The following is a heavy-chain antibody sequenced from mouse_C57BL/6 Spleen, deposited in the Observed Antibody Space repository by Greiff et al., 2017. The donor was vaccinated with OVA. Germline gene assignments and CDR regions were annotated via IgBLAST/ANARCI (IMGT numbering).Heavy chain of an antibody. J-gene: IGHJ2*01. CDR2: ISSGGSYT. CDR1: GFTFSSYG. D-gene: IGHD4-1*01. CDR3: ARNWDNYFDY. V-gene: IGHV5-6*01. Sequence: EVKLVESGGDLVKPGGSLKLSCAASGFTFSSYGMSWVRQTPDKRLEWVATISSGGSYTYYPDSVKGRFTIARDNAKNTLYLQRSSLKSEDTAMYYCARNWDNYFDYWGQGTTLTVSS.